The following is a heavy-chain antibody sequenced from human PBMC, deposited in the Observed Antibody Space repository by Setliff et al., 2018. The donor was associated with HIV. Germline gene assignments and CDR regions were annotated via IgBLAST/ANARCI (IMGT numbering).Heavy chain of an antibody. CDR3: ARDPGITAKPFYFDC. Sequence: PGESLKISCAPSGFTFSTYTMNWVRQAPGKGLEWASSITSVSNYIYYADSVQGRFTISRDDAKNSLFLQMNSLRAEDTAVYYCARDPGITAKPFYFDCWGQGTLVTVSS. CDR1: GFTFSTYT. CDR2: ITSVSNYI. V-gene: IGHV3-21*01. J-gene: IGHJ4*02. D-gene: IGHD1-20*01.